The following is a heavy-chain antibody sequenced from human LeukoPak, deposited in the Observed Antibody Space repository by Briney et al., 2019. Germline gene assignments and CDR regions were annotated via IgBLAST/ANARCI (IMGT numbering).Heavy chain of an antibody. Sequence: GASVKVSCKASGGTFSSYAISWVRQAPGQGLEWMGGIIPIFGTANYAQKFQGRATITADKSTSTAYMELSSLRSEDTAVYYCARGCFVVVPAADYYYYYYMDVWGKGTTVTVSS. V-gene: IGHV1-69*06. CDR3: ARGCFVVVPAADYYYYYYMDV. CDR1: GGTFSSYA. D-gene: IGHD2-2*01. CDR2: IIPIFGTA. J-gene: IGHJ6*03.